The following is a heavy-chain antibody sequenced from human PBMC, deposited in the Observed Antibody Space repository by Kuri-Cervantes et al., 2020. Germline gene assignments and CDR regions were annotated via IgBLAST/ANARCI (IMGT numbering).Heavy chain of an antibody. J-gene: IGHJ4*02. D-gene: IGHD3-16*02. CDR1: GFTVSSNY. CDR3: ARAGSVMITFGGVIAYRFDY. V-gene: IGHV3-66*01. Sequence: GGSLRLSCAASGFTVSSNYMSWVRQAPGKGLEWVSVIYSGGSTYYADSVKGRFTISRDNSKNTLYLQMNSLRAEDTAVYYCARAGSVMITFGGVIAYRFDYWGQGTLVTVSS. CDR2: IYSGGST.